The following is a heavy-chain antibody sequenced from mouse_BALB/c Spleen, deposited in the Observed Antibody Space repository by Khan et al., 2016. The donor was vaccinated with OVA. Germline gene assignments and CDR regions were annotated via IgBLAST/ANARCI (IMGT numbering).Heavy chain of an antibody. J-gene: IGHJ3*01. CDR3: ASSAYDNIAY. CDR2: ISSDGDYT. V-gene: IGHV5-9-3*01. CDR1: GFTFSTYA. Sequence: EVQLVESGGGLVKPGGSLKLSCAASGFTFSTYAMSWVRQTPEKRLEWVATISSDGDYTYYPDNVTGRFTISRDNAKNTLYLQMSSLRSEDTAMYYCASSAYDNIAYWGQGTLVTVSA. D-gene: IGHD2-1*01.